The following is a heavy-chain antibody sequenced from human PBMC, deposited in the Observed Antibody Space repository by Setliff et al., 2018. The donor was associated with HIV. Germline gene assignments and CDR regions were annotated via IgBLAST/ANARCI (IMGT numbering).Heavy chain of an antibody. CDR1: GFTFSSYA. V-gene: IGHV3-21*05. D-gene: IGHD6-6*01. CDR2: ISSSSSHR. Sequence: GGSLRLSCAASGFTFSSYAMSWVRQAPGKGLEWVSDISSSSSHRNYADSVKGRFTISRDNAKNSLFLQMNSLRAEDTAVYYCARCRFGYSSSPNDYWGQGTLVTVSS. J-gene: IGHJ4*02. CDR3: ARCRFGYSSSPNDY.